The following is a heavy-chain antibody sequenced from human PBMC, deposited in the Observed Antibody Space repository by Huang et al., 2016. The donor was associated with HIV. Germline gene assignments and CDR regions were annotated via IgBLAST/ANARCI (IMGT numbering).Heavy chain of an antibody. D-gene: IGHD3-22*01. J-gene: IGHJ3*02. V-gene: IGHV1-18*01. CDR2: NSASSGDT. Sequence: QIQLMQSGPELKQPGASVKVSCKASGYTFTSYGITGVREAPGQGPEWKGWNSASSGDTEYAQKFQGRVTLTTDTSTNIAYMELRSLRSDDTAKYYCARDPKYHRIGYYRQRRGIDIWGQGTMVIVSS. CDR3: ARDPKYHRIGYYRQRRGIDI. CDR1: GYTFTSYG.